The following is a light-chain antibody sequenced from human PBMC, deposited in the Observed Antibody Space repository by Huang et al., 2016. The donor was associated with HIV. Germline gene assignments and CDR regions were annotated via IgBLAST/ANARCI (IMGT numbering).Light chain of an antibody. CDR1: QRIVYNSDKKNY. Sequence: DIVMTQSPDSLAVSLGERATINCKSSQRIVYNSDKKNYLAWYQQKPGQPPKLLIDWASTRESGVPDRFSVSGSGTDFTLTISSLQAGDVAVYYCQQYYGSPPTFGQGTKVEIK. CDR2: WAS. CDR3: QQYYGSPPT. V-gene: IGKV4-1*01. J-gene: IGKJ1*01.